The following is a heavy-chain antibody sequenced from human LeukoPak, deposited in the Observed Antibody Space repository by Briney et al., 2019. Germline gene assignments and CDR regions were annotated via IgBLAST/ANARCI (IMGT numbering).Heavy chain of an antibody. CDR3: ARDASGDYYMDV. CDR1: GFTFTSSA. CDR2: ISYDGSNK. D-gene: IGHD3-10*01. V-gene: IGHV3-30*04. J-gene: IGHJ6*03. Sequence: GGSLRLSCAASGFTFTSSAMHWVRQAPGKGLEWVAVISYDGSNKYYADSVKGRFTISRDNSKNTLYLQMNSLRAEDTAVYYCARDASGDYYMDVWGKGTTVTVSS.